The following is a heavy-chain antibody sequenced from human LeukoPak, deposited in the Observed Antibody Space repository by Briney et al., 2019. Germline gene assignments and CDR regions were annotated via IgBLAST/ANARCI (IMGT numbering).Heavy chain of an antibody. V-gene: IGHV3-23*01. CDR1: GFTFNIYA. Sequence: GGSLRLSCAASGFTFNIYAMSWVRQAPGKGLEWVSSITSSGTGTFYADSVKGRFTISRDNSKNTLYLQMNSLRAEDTAVYYCAKDGQWLVPVWFDPWGQGTLVTVSS. D-gene: IGHD6-19*01. J-gene: IGHJ5*02. CDR2: ITSSGTGT. CDR3: AKDGQWLVPVWFDP.